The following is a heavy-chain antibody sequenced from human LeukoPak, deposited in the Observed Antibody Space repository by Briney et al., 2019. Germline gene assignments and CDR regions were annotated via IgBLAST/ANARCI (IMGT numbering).Heavy chain of an antibody. CDR3: ARNYDFWSGYYTSYYYGMDV. CDR2: ISSSGSTI. CDR1: GFTFSDYY. J-gene: IGHJ6*02. D-gene: IGHD3-3*01. V-gene: IGHV3-11*01. Sequence: GGSLRLSCAASGFTFSDYYMSWIRQAPGKGLEWGSYISSSGSTIYYADSVKGRFTISRDNAKNSLYLQMNSLRAEDTAVYYCARNYDFWSGYYTSYYYGMDVWGQGTTVTVSS.